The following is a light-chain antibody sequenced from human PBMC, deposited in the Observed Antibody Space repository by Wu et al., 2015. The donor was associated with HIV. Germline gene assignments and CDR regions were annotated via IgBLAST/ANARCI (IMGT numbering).Light chain of an antibody. V-gene: IGKV1-39*01. J-gene: IGKJ1*01. CDR2: AAS. Sequence: DIQMTQSPSSLSASVGDRVTITCRPSQSISYYLNWYQQKPGKAPKLLISAASSLQGGVPSRFSGSGSGTDFTLTISSLQPEDFASYYCQKYNTAPWTFGQGTKVEMK. CDR3: QKYNTAPWT. CDR1: QSISYY.